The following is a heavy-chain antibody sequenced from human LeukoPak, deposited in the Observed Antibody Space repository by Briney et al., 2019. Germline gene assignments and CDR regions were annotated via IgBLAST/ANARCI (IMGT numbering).Heavy chain of an antibody. D-gene: IGHD1-26*01. CDR3: AKGAWWELLSTYFDY. CDR2: IRYDGSNK. CDR1: GFPFSSYG. V-gene: IGHV3-30*02. J-gene: IGHJ4*02. Sequence: GGSLRLSCAASGFPFSSYGMHWVRQAPGKGLEWVAFIRYDGSNKYYADSVKGRFTISRDNSKNTLYLQMNSLRAEDTAVYYCAKGAWWELLSTYFDYWGQGTLVTVSS.